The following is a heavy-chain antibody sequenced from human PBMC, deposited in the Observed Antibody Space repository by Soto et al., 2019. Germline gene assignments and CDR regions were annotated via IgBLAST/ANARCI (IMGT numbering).Heavy chain of an antibody. CDR3: ARHPRDDYNYGGSGIFDY. J-gene: IGHJ4*02. Sequence: QLQLQESGPGLVKPSETLSLTCSVSGGSISSRTFWWAWIRQPPGKGLGGIGDMYYSGSSYSSPSLKSRVTLSVDTSKNQLSLKLNSVTAADTAVYYCARHPRDDYNYGGSGIFDYWGQGTLVTVSS. D-gene: IGHD4-4*01. CDR2: MYYSGSS. V-gene: IGHV4-39*01. CDR1: GGSISSRTFW.